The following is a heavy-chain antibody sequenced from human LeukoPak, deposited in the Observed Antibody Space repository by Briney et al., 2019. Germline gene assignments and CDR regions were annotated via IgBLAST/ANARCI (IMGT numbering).Heavy chain of an antibody. D-gene: IGHD1-14*01. CDR2: IYYSGST. V-gene: IGHV4-39*01. CDR1: GGSIGSSSYY. CDR3: ARIGPDGMDV. J-gene: IGHJ6*02. Sequence: SETLSLTCTVSGGSIGSSSYYWGWIRQPPGKGLEWIGSIYYSGSTYYNPSLKSRVTISVDTSKNQFSLKLSSVTAADTAVYYCARIGPDGMDVWGQGTTVTVSS.